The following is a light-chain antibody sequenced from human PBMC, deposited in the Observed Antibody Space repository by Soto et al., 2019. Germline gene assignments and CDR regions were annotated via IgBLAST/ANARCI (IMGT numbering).Light chain of an antibody. CDR2: GNN. V-gene: IGLV1-40*01. CDR3: QSYDSSLSVYV. Sequence: HCLLRQPASVSGAPGQRCTFSCTGSISNIGAGFDGHWYQQLPGTAPKLLIYGNNNRPSGVPDRFSGSKSGASASLAIAGLEAEDEADYYCQSYDSSLSVYVFGTGTKVNVL. J-gene: IGLJ1*01. CDR1: ISNIGAGFD.